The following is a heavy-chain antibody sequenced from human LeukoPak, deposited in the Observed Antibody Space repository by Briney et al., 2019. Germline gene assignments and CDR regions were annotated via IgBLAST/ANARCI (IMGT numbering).Heavy chain of an antibody. CDR3: ARGPRVAVAGNFDY. V-gene: IGHV3-7*01. J-gene: IGHJ4*02. D-gene: IGHD6-19*01. Sequence: GGSLRLSCAASGFTFSNYWMTWVRQAPGKGLEWVAHIKEDGGEKHYVDPVKGRFTISRDNANNSLYLQMNSLRAEDTAVYYCARGPRVAVAGNFDYWGQGTLVTVSS. CDR1: GFTFSNYW. CDR2: IKEDGGEK.